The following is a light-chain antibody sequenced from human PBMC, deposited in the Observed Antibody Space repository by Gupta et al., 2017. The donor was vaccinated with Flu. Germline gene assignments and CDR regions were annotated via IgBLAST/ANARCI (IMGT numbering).Light chain of an antibody. J-gene: IGKJ4*01. CDR2: DAS. V-gene: IGKV1-33*01. Sequence: DIQMTQSPSSLSASVGDRVTITCQASQDINDFLNWYQQKPGKAPKLLIYDASNLETGVPSRFSGSGSGTXFTFTIXSLQPEDFATYYCQQYDNLPLTFGXGTKVEIK. CDR3: QQYDNLPLT. CDR1: QDINDF.